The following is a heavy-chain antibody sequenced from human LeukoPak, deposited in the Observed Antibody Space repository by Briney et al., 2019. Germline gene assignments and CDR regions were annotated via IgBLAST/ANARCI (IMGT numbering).Heavy chain of an antibody. CDR1: GGSRCSYY. Sequence: PSETLSLPRTDSGGSRCSYYRSWVPQPAGKGAEWIGRIDTSRSTNYNPSLKSRVTISVHTSKNQYSLKLSSEAAADTAVYYWASDFRREGWFDRWGEGTRVTVSS. CDR3: ASDFRREGWFDR. CDR2: IDTSRST. J-gene: IGHJ5*02. V-gene: IGHV4-4*07.